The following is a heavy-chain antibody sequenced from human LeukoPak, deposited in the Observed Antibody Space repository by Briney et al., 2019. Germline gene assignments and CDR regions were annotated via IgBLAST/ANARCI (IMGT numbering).Heavy chain of an antibody. J-gene: IGHJ4*02. Sequence: GGSLRLSCAASGFTFSSYSMNWVRQAPGKGLECVSSISGSSSSIYYADSVKGRFTISRDDAKNPLYLQMNSLRAEDTAVYYCARTATDTGEFDYWGQGTLVTVSS. V-gene: IGHV3-21*01. CDR2: ISGSSSSI. CDR3: ARTATDTGEFDY. CDR1: GFTFSSYS. D-gene: IGHD6-13*01.